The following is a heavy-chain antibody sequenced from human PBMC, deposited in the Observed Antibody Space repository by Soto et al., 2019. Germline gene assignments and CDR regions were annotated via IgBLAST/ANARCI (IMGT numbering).Heavy chain of an antibody. Sequence: SETRSLTCPVSGGCISQSRYYRDRIRQPPGKGLEWIGSIYHTGNTYYNPSLRSRVTISVDTSKNQFSLKLTSVTAADTAVYYCARDYYDSSDYTTNWLDPWGQGTLVTVS. CDR3: ARDYYDSSDYTTNWLDP. D-gene: IGHD3-22*01. V-gene: IGHV4-39*01. CDR2: IYHTGNT. J-gene: IGHJ5*02. CDR1: GGCISQSRYY.